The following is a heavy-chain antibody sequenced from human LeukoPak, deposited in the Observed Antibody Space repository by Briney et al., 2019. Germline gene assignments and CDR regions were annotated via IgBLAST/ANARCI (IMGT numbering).Heavy chain of an antibody. CDR2: IHTSGST. CDR1: GGSISSYY. CDR3: ARVTGYMIEDYFDY. J-gene: IGHJ4*02. V-gene: IGHV4-4*07. D-gene: IGHD3-22*01. Sequence: SETLSLTCTFSGGSISSYYWSWIRQPAGKGLEWIGRIHTSGSTNYNPSLKSRVTMSVDTSKNQFSLKLRSVTAADTAVYYCARVTGYMIEDYFDYWGQGTLVTVSS.